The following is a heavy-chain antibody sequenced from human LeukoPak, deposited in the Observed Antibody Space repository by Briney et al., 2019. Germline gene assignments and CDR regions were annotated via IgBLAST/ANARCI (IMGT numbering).Heavy chain of an antibody. CDR3: AKDASSSYYFDH. J-gene: IGHJ4*02. CDR1: GFTFDDYT. Sequence: PGGSLRLPCAASGFTFDDYTIHWVRQAPGKGLEWVSGISWNSGSIGYADSVKGRFTISRDNVKNSLYLQMNSLRAEDTAMYYCAKDASSSYYFDHWGQGTLVTVSS. V-gene: IGHV3-9*01. CDR2: ISWNSGSI. D-gene: IGHD6-6*01.